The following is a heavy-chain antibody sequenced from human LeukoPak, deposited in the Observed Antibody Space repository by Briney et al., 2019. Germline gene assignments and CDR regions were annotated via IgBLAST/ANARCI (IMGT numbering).Heavy chain of an antibody. Sequence: PGGSLRLSCAASGFTFSSYSMNWVRQAPGKGLEWVSYISSSSSTIYYADSVKGRFTISRDNAKNSLYLQMNSLRAEDTAVSYCPRDFLSRSARNRYYYYMDVWGKGTTVTVSS. CDR3: PRDFLSRSARNRYYYYMDV. V-gene: IGHV3-48*04. CDR1: GFTFSSYS. CDR2: ISSSSSTI. D-gene: IGHD3-10*01. J-gene: IGHJ6*03.